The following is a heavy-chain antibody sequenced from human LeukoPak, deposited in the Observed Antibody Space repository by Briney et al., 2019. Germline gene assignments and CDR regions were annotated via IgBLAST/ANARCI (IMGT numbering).Heavy chain of an antibody. CDR2: ISRSGDTM. D-gene: IGHD5-12*01. V-gene: IGHV3-48*03. CDR1: GFTFSTYE. J-gene: IGHJ4*02. CDR3: AGDFSGYNDY. Sequence: GGSLRLSCAASGFTFSTYEMNWVRQAPGKGLEWVLYISRSGDTMYYADSVKGRFTISRDNAKNSLYLQMSSLRAEDTSVYYCAGDFSGYNDYWGQGTLVTVSS.